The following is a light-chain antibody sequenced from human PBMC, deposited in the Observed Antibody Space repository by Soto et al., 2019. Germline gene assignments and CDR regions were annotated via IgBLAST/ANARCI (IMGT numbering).Light chain of an antibody. V-gene: IGKV3-15*01. J-gene: IGKJ4*01. CDR3: QQYNNYSLT. CDR2: NAS. CDR1: QSVSSK. Sequence: EIVMTQSPSTLSASVGERATLTCRASQSVSSKLAWYQQRPGKAPRLLIYNASTLDTGIPARFSGSGSGTEFTLTISSLQSDDFAAYYCQQYNNYSLTFGGGTRVEIK.